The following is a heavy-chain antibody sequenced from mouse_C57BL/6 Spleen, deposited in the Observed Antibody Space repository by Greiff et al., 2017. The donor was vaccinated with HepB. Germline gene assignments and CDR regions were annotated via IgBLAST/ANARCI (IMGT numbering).Heavy chain of an antibody. Sequence: QVQLKQPGAELVKPGASVKVSCKASGYTFTSYWMHWVKQRPGQGLEWIGRIHPSDSDTNYNQKFKGKATLTVDKSSSTAYMQLSSLTSEDSAVYYCAIAGYYGSSPHWYFDVWGTGTTVTVSS. D-gene: IGHD1-1*01. J-gene: IGHJ1*03. V-gene: IGHV1-74*01. CDR2: IHPSDSDT. CDR1: GYTFTSYW. CDR3: AIAGYYGSSPHWYFDV.